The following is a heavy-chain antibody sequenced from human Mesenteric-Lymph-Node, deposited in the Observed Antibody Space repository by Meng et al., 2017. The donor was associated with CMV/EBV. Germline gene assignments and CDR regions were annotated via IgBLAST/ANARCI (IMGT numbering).Heavy chain of an antibody. CDR3: ARAPLPPALRYFDL. J-gene: IGHJ2*01. CDR2: VFKTGTT. CDR1: GASIDSGDYY. Sequence: GASIDSGDYYWNWIRQSPEKGLEWLGYVFKTGTTHYNPSIESRIVMSLDTSKNFFSLTLTSVTAADTAIYFCARAPLPPALRYFDLWGRGSLVTVSS. V-gene: IGHV4-30-4*01.